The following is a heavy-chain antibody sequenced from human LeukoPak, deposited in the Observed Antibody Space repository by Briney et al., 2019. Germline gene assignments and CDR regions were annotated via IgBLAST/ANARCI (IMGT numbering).Heavy chain of an antibody. D-gene: IGHD3-22*01. CDR2: LYYSGNT. V-gene: IGHV4-39*07. Sequence: SETLSLTCTVSGGSISSSSYYWGWIRQPPGKGLEWIGSLYYSGNTFYNPSLKSRVTISVDTSKNQFSLNLNSVTAADTAVYFCARFAGGSSGYFNYMDVWGKGTTVTVSS. CDR3: ARFAGGSSGYFNYMDV. J-gene: IGHJ6*03. CDR1: GGSISSSSYY.